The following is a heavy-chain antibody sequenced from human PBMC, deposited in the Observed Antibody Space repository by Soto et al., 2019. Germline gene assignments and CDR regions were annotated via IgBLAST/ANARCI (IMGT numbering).Heavy chain of an antibody. CDR2: ISYDGVNK. V-gene: IGHV3-30*18. Sequence: QVQLVESGGGVVQPGRSLRLSCAASGFTFSTYGMHWVRQAPGKGLEWVAVISYDGVNKYYADSVKGRFTISRDNSKNTPYLQMSSLRAEDTAVYYCAKSVYNWNDGFFDYWGQGTLVTVSS. CDR3: AKSVYNWNDGFFDY. J-gene: IGHJ4*02. CDR1: GFTFSTYG. D-gene: IGHD1-1*01.